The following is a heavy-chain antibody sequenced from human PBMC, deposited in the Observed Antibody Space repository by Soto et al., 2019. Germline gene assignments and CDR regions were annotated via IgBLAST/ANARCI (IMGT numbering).Heavy chain of an antibody. CDR1: GYTFTNFG. D-gene: IGHD2-15*01. J-gene: IGHJ4*02. V-gene: IGHV1-18*01. CDR3: ATGRTPSDF. CDR2: SNTYNGNT. Sequence: QVKLVQSGAEVKKPGASVKVSCKTSGYTFTNFGISWVRQAPGQGLEWMGWSNTYNGNTNYAQKFQGSVTMTTDTSTSTAYMALRSLRSAGTAVYFCATGRTPSDFGGLGTLVTVSS.